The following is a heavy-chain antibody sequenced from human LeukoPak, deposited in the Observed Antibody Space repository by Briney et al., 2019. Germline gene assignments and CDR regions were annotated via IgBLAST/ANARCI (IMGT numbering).Heavy chain of an antibody. V-gene: IGHV4-39*07. D-gene: IGHD5-24*01. CDR2: ICYSGST. CDR1: GGSISSSTCY. J-gene: IGHJ4*02. Sequence: SETLSLTCTVSGGSISSSTCYWGWIRQPPGKGLEWIGSICYSGSTYYNPSLKSRVTISVDRSKNQFSLKLSSVTAADTAVYYCARLYLMAFDYWGQGTLVTVSS. CDR3: ARLYLMAFDY.